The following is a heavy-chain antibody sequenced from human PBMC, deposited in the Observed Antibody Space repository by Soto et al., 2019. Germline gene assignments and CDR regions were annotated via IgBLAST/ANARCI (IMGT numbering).Heavy chain of an antibody. J-gene: IGHJ6*02. CDR2: IYPGDSDT. V-gene: IGHV5-51*01. Sequence: GESLKISCNGSGYSFTIYWIGWVRQMPGKGLEWMGIIYPGDSDTRYSPSFQGQVTISADKSISTAYLQWSSLKASDTAMYYCARHVVIGAAAGSPYYYYGMDVWGQGTTVTVSS. D-gene: IGHD6-13*01. CDR1: GYSFTIYW. CDR3: ARHVVIGAAAGSPYYYYGMDV.